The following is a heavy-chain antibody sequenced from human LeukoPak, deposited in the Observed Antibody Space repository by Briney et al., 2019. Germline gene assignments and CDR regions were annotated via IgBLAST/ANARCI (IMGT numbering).Heavy chain of an antibody. CDR3: ARVGYYDSSGYLDAFDI. V-gene: IGHV3-30-3*01. D-gene: IGHD3-22*01. CDR2: ISYDGSNE. CDR1: GFTFSSYA. J-gene: IGHJ3*02. Sequence: GRSLRLSCAASGFTFSSYAMHWVRQAPGKGLEWVAVISYDGSNEYYADSVKGRFTISRDNSKNTLYLQMNSLRAEDTAVYYCARVGYYDSSGYLDAFDIWGQGTMVTVSS.